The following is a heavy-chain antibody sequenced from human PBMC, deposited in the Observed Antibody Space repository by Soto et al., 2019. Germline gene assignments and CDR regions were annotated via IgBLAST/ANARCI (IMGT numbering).Heavy chain of an antibody. Sequence: SETLSLTCTVSGGSISSYYWSWIRQPPGKGLEWIGYIYYSGSTNYNPSLKSRVTTSVDTSKNQFSLKLSSVTAADTAVYYCARRQDGYFDYWGQGTLVTVSS. CDR2: IYYSGST. D-gene: IGHD2-15*01. CDR1: GGSISSYY. CDR3: ARRQDGYFDY. V-gene: IGHV4-59*01. J-gene: IGHJ4*02.